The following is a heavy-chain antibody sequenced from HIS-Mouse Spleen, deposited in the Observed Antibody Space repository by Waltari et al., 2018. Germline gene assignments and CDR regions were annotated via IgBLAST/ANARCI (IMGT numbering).Heavy chain of an antibody. V-gene: IGHV2-70*15. CDR3: ARIAEGYTSGWYAFDY. Sequence: QVTLRESGPALVKPTQTLTLTCTFSGFSLSTSGMCVSWIRPPPGKALEWLARIDWDDDKYYSTSLKTRLTISRDTSKNQVVLTMTNMDTLDTATYYCARIAEGYTSGWYAFDYWGQGTLVTVSS. CDR1: GFSLSTSGMC. CDR2: IDWDDDK. D-gene: IGHD6-19*01. J-gene: IGHJ4*02.